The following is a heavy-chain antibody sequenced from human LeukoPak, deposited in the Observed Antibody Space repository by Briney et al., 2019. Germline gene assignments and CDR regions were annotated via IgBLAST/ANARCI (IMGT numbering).Heavy chain of an antibody. CDR1: GFTFDDYG. D-gene: IGHD3-22*01. J-gene: IGHJ4*02. V-gene: IGHV3-20*04. CDR3: ARLFSYDSSGYPNN. Sequence: GGSLRLSRAASGFTFDDYGMSWVRQAPGKGLEWVSGINWNGGSTGYADSVKGRFTISRDNAKNSLYLQMNSLRAEDTALYYCARLFSYDSSGYPNNWGQGTLVTVSS. CDR2: INWNGGST.